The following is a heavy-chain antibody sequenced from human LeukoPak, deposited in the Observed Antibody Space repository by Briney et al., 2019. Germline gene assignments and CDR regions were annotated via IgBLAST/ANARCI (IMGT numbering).Heavy chain of an antibody. Sequence: GGSLRLSCAATGFTFSSYAMNWVRQASGKGLEWVGRIRSKANSYATAYAASVKGRFTISRDDSKNTAYMQMNSLKTEDTAVYYCTRGYQLPGFDYWGQGTLVTVSS. CDR2: IRSKANSYAT. D-gene: IGHD2-2*01. CDR1: GFTFSSYA. CDR3: TRGYQLPGFDY. J-gene: IGHJ4*02. V-gene: IGHV3-73*01.